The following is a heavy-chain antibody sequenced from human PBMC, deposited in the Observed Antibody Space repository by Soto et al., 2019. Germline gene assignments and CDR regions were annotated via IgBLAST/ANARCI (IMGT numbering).Heavy chain of an antibody. V-gene: IGHV1-18*01. D-gene: IGHD6-13*01. Sequence: ASVKVSCKASGYTFTNYGTSWVRQAPGQGLEYMGWISGDNGDTHYAQKVQGRVTMTTDTSTNTAYMELSSLRSEDTAVYYCASLIAAAGPPHSPRYYYGMDVWGQGTTVTVSS. CDR1: GYTFTNYG. CDR2: ISGDNGDT. CDR3: ASLIAAAGPPHSPRYYYGMDV. J-gene: IGHJ6*02.